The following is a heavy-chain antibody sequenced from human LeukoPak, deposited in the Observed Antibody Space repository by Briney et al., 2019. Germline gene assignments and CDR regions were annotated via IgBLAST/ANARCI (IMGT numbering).Heavy chain of an antibody. D-gene: IGHD4-11*01. Sequence: GASVNISCKASGYTFTGNYIHWLRHAPGQGLGWMGWIDANNGDTKSAQKVQGRVTMSRDTSISTAYMDLSSLSPDDAAVYHCARDPSSVTLYFFDYWGQGTLVTVSS. CDR3: ARDPSSVTLYFFDY. CDR1: GYTFTGNY. J-gene: IGHJ4*02. CDR2: IDANNGDT. V-gene: IGHV1-2*02.